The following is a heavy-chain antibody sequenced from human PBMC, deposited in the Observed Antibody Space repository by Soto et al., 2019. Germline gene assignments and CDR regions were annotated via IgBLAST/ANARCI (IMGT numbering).Heavy chain of an antibody. CDR2: IKQDGTEK. CDR1: GLTFSRSW. J-gene: IGHJ3*02. CDR3: ARGDTPMITGMDSFDI. Sequence: GSLRLSCAASGLTFSRSWMNWVRQAPGKGLEWVANIKQDGTEKNYVDSVKGRFTISRDNARKSLYLQMESLRAEDTAVYFCARGDTPMITGMDSFDIWGQGTMVTVSS. V-gene: IGHV3-7*01. D-gene: IGHD5-18*01.